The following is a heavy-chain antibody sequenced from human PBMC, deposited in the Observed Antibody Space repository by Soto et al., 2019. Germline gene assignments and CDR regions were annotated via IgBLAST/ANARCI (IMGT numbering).Heavy chain of an antibody. Sequence: EVQLLESGGGLVQPGGSLSLSCAASGFTFSSYAMSWFRQAPGKGLEWVSAFSGSGGSTYSADSVKGRFTISRDNYKNTLYLQMNSLRAEDTAVNYCAKGSDGGSSGWYSSYDYMDGRGKGTTVTDSS. D-gene: IGHD6-19*01. J-gene: IGHJ6*03. CDR1: GFTFSSYA. CDR3: AKGSDGGSSGWYSSYDYMDG. CDR2: FSGSGGST. V-gene: IGHV3-23*01.